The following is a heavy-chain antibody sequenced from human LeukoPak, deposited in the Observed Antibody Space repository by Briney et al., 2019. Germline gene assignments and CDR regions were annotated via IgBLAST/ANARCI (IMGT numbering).Heavy chain of an antibody. CDR3: ASSRITYYYGSGSLAY. CDR2: ISAYNGNT. D-gene: IGHD3-10*01. V-gene: IGHV1-18*01. CDR1: GYTFTSYG. Sequence: ASVKVSCKASGYTFTSYGISWVRQAPGQGLEWMGWISAYNGNTNYAQKLQGRVTITTDTSTSTAYMELRSLRSDDTAVYYCASSRITYYYGSGSLAYWGQGTLVTVSS. J-gene: IGHJ4*02.